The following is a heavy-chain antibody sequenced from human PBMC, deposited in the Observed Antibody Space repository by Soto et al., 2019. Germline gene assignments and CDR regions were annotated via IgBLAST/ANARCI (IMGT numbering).Heavy chain of an antibody. CDR1: GGSLSSYA. CDR2: IVATFGTT. CDR3: ARVAAVADGYVDYYYAMDV. D-gene: IGHD3-10*02. Sequence: QVQLVQSGAEVKKPGSSVRVSCKASGGSLSSYAFSWVRQAPGQGLEWMGGIVATFGTTDYAERFQGRVTITADKSKNAAYMELSSMRSEDTAVYYCARVAAVADGYVDYYYAMDVWGQGTTVTVSS. V-gene: IGHV1-69*06. J-gene: IGHJ6*02.